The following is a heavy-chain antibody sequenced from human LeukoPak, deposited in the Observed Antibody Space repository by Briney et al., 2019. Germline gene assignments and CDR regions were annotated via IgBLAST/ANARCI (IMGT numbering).Heavy chain of an antibody. CDR1: GFTLSSFW. V-gene: IGHV3-7*01. J-gene: IGHJ6*04. Sequence: PGGSLRLSCAASGFTLSSFWMSWVRQAPGKGLEWVANIKQDGSEKYYVDSVKGRFTISRDNAKNSLYLQMNSLRAEDTAVYYCARDRGGYCSSTSCYLPEVDVWGKGTTVTVYS. CDR3: ARDRGGYCSSTSCYLPEVDV. D-gene: IGHD2-2*01. CDR2: IKQDGSEK.